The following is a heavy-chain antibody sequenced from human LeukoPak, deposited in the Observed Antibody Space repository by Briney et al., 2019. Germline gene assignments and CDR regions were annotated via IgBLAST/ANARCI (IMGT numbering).Heavy chain of an antibody. J-gene: IGHJ4*02. CDR3: AKLKGVDYDFWSGLIGY. D-gene: IGHD3-3*01. CDR2: ISGSGGST. V-gene: IGHV3-23*01. CDR1: GFTFSSYA. Sequence: PGGSLRLSCAASGFTFSSYAMSWVRQAPGKGLEWVSAISGSGGSTYYADSVKGRFTISRDNSKNALYLQMNSLRVEDTAVYYCAKLKGVDYDFWSGLIGYWGQGTLVTVSS.